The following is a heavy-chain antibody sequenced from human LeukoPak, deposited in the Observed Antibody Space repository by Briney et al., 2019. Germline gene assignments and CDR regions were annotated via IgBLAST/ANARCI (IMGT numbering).Heavy chain of an antibody. CDR2: IKQDGSEK. CDR3: ARVSGSYYYYMDV. Sequence: GGSLRLSCAASGFTFSSYAMHWVRQAPGKGLEWVANIKQDGSEKYYVDSVKGRFTISRDNAKNSLYLQMNGLRAEDTAVYYCARVSGSYYYYMDVWGKGTTVTVSS. CDR1: GFTFSSYA. V-gene: IGHV3-7*01. D-gene: IGHD1-26*01. J-gene: IGHJ6*03.